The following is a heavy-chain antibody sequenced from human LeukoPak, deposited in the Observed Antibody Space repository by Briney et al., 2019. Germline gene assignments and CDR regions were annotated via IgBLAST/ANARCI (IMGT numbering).Heavy chain of an antibody. CDR1: GGSLSGYY. V-gene: IGHV4-59*01. Sequence: SETLSLTCTVSGGSLSGYYWSWIRQPPGKGLEWIGYMYSTGSTKYNPFLKSRVTISLDTSRNQFSLNLSSVTAADTAVYYCARQERFFDWLEGDNWGLGTLVTVSS. D-gene: IGHD3-3*01. CDR2: MYSTGST. CDR3: ARQERFFDWLEGDN. J-gene: IGHJ4*02.